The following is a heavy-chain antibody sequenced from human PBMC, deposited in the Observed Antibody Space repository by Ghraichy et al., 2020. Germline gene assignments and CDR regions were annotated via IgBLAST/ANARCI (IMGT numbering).Heavy chain of an antibody. CDR2: INHSGST. CDR3: ARAGRRYFDY. J-gene: IGHJ4*02. CDR1: GGSFSGYY. V-gene: IGHV4-34*01. Sequence: SETLSLTCAVYGGSFSGYYWSWIRQPPGKGLEWIGEINHSGSTNYNPSLKSRVTISVDTSKNQFSLKLSSVTAADTAVYYCARAGRRYFDYWGQGTLVTVSS.